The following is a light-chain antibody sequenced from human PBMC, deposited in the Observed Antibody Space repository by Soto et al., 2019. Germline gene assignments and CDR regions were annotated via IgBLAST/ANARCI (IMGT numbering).Light chain of an antibody. CDR2: DVS. Sequence: QSALTQPASVSGSPGQSITISCTGTSSDVGGYNYVSWYQQHPGKAPKLMIYDVSNRPSGVSNRFSGSKSANTASRTISGLQAEDEADDYCSSYTSSSTRVFGTGTKLTVL. CDR1: SSDVGGYNY. CDR3: SSYTSSSTRV. V-gene: IGLV2-14*01. J-gene: IGLJ1*01.